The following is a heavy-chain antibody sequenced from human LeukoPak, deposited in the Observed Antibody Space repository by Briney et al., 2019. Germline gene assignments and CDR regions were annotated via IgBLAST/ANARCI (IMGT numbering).Heavy chain of an antibody. D-gene: IGHD6-13*01. CDR2: IIPILGIA. V-gene: IGHV1-69*02. Sequence: GASVKVSCKASGGTFSSYTISWVRQAPGQGLEWMGRIIPILGIANYAQKFQGRVTITADKSTSTAYMELSSLRSEDTAVHYCARMKQQLVRWNYYYYMDVWGKGTTVTVSS. CDR1: GGTFSSYT. CDR3: ARMKQQLVRWNYYYYMDV. J-gene: IGHJ6*03.